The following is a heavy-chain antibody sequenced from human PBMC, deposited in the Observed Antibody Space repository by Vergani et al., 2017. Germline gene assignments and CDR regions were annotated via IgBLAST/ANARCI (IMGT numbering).Heavy chain of an antibody. D-gene: IGHD2-15*01. V-gene: IGHV3-33*01. CDR2: IWYDGSNK. CDR3: ARRMGFSFDY. Sequence: QVQLVESGGGVVQPGRSLRLSCAASGFTFSSYGMHWVRQAPGKGLEWVAVIWYDGSNKYYADSVKGRFTISRDKSKNTLYLQMNSLRAEDTAVYYCARRMGFSFDYWGQGTLVTVSS. J-gene: IGHJ4*02. CDR1: GFTFSSYG.